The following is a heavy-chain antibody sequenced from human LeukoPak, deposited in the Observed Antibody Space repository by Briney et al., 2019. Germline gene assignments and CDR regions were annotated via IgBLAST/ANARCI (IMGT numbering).Heavy chain of an antibody. CDR3: ARGTHARNTVTTRFDS. Sequence: GGSLRLSCAASGFTFSDYYMTWIRQAPGKGLEWVSYISSSGSTIYYADSVKGRFTISRDNAKNSLYLQMNSLRAEDTAVYYCARGTHARNTVTTRFDSWGQGTLVTVSS. D-gene: IGHD4-17*01. J-gene: IGHJ4*02. V-gene: IGHV3-11*04. CDR2: ISSSGSTI. CDR1: GFTFSDYY.